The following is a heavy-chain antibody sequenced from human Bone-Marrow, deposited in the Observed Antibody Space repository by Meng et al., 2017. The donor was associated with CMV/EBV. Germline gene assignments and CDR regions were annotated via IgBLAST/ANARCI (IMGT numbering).Heavy chain of an antibody. D-gene: IGHD6-6*01. CDR1: GFTFSSYS. Sequence: GESLKISCAASGFTFSSYSMNWVRQAPGKGLEWVSSISSSSSYIYYADSVKGRFTISRDNAKNSLYLQMNSLRAEDTAVHYCARDESRPSDVWGQGTTVTVSS. CDR2: ISSSSSYI. V-gene: IGHV3-21*01. CDR3: ARDESRPSDV. J-gene: IGHJ6*02.